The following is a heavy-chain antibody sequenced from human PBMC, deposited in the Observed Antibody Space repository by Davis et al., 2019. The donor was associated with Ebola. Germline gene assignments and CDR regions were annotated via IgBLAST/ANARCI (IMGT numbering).Heavy chain of an antibody. D-gene: IGHD2-21*01. Sequence: SETLSLTCAVSGDSINSGGYSWSWIRQPPGKGLEWIGEINHSGSTNYNPSLKSRVTISVDTSKNQFSLKLSSVTAADTAVYYCARWPPLRVWYYGMDVWGQGTTVTVSS. CDR2: INHSGST. CDR1: GDSINSGGYS. J-gene: IGHJ6*02. V-gene: IGHV4-34*01. CDR3: ARWPPLRVWYYGMDV.